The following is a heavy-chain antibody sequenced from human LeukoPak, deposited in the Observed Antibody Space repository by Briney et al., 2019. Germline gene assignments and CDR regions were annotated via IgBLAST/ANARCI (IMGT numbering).Heavy chain of an antibody. CDR3: ARAQYSNYDAFDI. J-gene: IGHJ3*02. CDR2: IIPIFGTA. CDR1: GYPFSNYD. Sequence: SVKVSCKTSGYPFSNYDINWVRQAPGQGLEWMGGIIPIFGTANYAQKFQGRATITADESTSTAYMELSSLRSEDTAVYYCARAQYSNYDAFDIWGQGTMVTVSS. D-gene: IGHD2-15*01. V-gene: IGHV1-69*13.